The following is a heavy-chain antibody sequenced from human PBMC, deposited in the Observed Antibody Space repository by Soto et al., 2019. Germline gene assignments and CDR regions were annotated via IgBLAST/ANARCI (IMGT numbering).Heavy chain of an antibody. D-gene: IGHD2-15*01. CDR2: INNDGSVS. CDR3: ARGEGVGGPCYGLAGSFYYYMDV. J-gene: IGHJ6*03. Sequence: EVQLVESGGGLVQPGGSLRLSCVASGFTFSNYWMYWVRQAPGEGLVWVSRINNDGSVSSYADSVKGRVTISRDNVKNTLYLQMDSVRAEDTAVYYCARGEGVGGPCYGLAGSFYYYMDVWGKGNTVTVFS. CDR1: GFTFSNYW. V-gene: IGHV3-74*01.